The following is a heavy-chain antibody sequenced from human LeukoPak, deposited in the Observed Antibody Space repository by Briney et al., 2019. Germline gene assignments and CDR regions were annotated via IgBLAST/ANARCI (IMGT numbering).Heavy chain of an antibody. CDR2: IYTSGST. J-gene: IGHJ5*02. CDR3: ARKGARQLVPRWFDP. V-gene: IGHV4-61*02. D-gene: IGHD6-13*01. Sequence: PSQTLSLTCTVSGGSISSDTYSWSWVRQPAGKGLEWIGRIYTSGSTNYNPSLKSRVTISVDTSKNQFSLKLSSVTAADTAVYYCARKGARQLVPRWFDPWGQGTLVTVSS. CDR1: GGSISSDTYS.